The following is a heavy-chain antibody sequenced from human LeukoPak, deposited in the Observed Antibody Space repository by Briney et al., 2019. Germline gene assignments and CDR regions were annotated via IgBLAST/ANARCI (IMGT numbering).Heavy chain of an antibody. CDR3: ARDTVEMATPPAAGRGDAFDI. J-gene: IGHJ3*02. D-gene: IGHD5-24*01. Sequence: GGSLRLSCAASGFTFSSYSMNWVRQAPGKGLEWVSYISSSSSTIYYADSVKGRFTISRDNAKNSLYLQMNSLRAEDTAVYYCARDTVEMATPPAAGRGDAFDIWGQGTMVTVSS. CDR1: GFTFSSYS. CDR2: ISSSSSTI. V-gene: IGHV3-48*04.